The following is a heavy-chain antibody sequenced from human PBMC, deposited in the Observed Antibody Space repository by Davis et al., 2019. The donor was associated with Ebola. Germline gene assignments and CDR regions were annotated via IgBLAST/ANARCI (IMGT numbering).Heavy chain of an antibody. Sequence: GGSLRLSCAASGFTFSSYAMHWVRQAPGKGLEWVAVISYDGNNKYYADSVKGRFTISRDNSKNTLYLQMNSLRAEDTAVYYCAIPGGVGATTRAGDYWGQGTLVTVSS. D-gene: IGHD1-26*01. J-gene: IGHJ4*02. CDR1: GFTFSSYA. CDR3: AIPGGVGATTRAGDY. V-gene: IGHV3-30-3*01. CDR2: ISYDGNNK.